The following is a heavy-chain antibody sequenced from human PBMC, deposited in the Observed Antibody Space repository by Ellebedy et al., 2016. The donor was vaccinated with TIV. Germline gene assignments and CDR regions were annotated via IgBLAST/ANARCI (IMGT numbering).Heavy chain of an antibody. V-gene: IGHV4-59*01. J-gene: IGHJ4*02. Sequence: SETLSLTCTVSGGSISSYYWNWIRQPPGKGLEWIGYVYYSGSTNYNPSLKRRVTISVDTSKNHFSLKLRSVTAADTAVYYCARADYYGSGAGTPKYYFDSWGQGTLVTVSS. CDR1: GGSISSYY. D-gene: IGHD3-10*01. CDR3: ARADYYGSGAGTPKYYFDS. CDR2: VYYSGST.